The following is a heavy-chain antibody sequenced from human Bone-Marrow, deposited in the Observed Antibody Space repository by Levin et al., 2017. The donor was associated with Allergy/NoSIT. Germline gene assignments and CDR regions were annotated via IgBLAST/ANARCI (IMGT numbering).Heavy chain of an antibody. CDR2: IYHSGNP. V-gene: IGHV4-39*01. Sequence: KPSETLSLTCTVSGGDISRNSYYWGWMRQPPNKGLEWIGSIYHSGNPFYNASLTGRVSISVDTSKNQFSLKLTSVTAADTAVYYCTNLRGDYWGQGALVTVSS. J-gene: IGHJ4*02. CDR1: GGDISRNSYY. CDR3: TNLRGDY.